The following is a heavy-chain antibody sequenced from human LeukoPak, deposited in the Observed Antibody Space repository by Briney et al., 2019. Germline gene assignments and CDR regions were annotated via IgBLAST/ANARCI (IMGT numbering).Heavy chain of an antibody. CDR1: GGSFSGHY. Sequence: PSETLSLTCAVYGGSFSGHYWSWIRQPPGKGLEWIGEINHRGSTNYNPSLKSRVTVSLDTSKNQFSLKLSSVTAADTAVYYCARDPPSYSGYDWGNYWGQGTLVTVSS. J-gene: IGHJ4*02. D-gene: IGHD5-12*01. CDR2: INHRGST. CDR3: ARDPPSYSGYDWGNY. V-gene: IGHV4-34*01.